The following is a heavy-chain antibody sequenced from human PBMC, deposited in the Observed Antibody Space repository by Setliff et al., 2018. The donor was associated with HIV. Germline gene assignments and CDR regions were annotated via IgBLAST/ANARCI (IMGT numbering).Heavy chain of an antibody. J-gene: IGHJ4*02. Sequence: SETLSLTCSVSGGSIYNFYWSWIRQSPGKGLEWIGYIYSTGSTNYNPSLKSRVTMSVDTSKNQFSLRLTSVTAADTAVYYCARLRLTMIMGVDYFDHWGQGTRGTVPQ. CDR2: IYSTGST. D-gene: IGHD3-22*01. V-gene: IGHV4-4*09. CDR1: GGSIYNFY. CDR3: ARLRLTMIMGVDYFDH.